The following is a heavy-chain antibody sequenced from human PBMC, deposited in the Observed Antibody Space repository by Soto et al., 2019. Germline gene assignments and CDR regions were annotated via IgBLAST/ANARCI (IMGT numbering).Heavy chain of an antibody. D-gene: IGHD6-19*01. CDR3: AKEIAVADQFDY. J-gene: IGHJ4*02. CDR1: GFTFCNYG. V-gene: IGHV3-30*18. Sequence: VQLVESGGGVVQPGRSLRLSCAASGFTFCNYGIHWVRQAPGKGLEWVAVISSDGTKQYYADSVKGRFTISRDNSKNTLYLQMYSLRTDDTAVYYCAKEIAVADQFDYWGQGALVTVSS. CDR2: ISSDGTKQ.